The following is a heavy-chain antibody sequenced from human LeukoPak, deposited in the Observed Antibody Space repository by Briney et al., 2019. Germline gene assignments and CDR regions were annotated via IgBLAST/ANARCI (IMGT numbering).Heavy chain of an antibody. V-gene: IGHV3-66*01. Sequence: PGGSLRLSCAASGFTVSSNYMNWVRQAPGKGLEWVSVMYSGGSTFYGDSVKGRFTISRDNSINTLYLQMNSLRVDDTAVYYCAREQVVVGRGYYGMDVWGQGTTVTVSS. D-gene: IGHD2-2*01. J-gene: IGHJ6*02. CDR1: GFTVSSNY. CDR3: AREQVVVGRGYYGMDV. CDR2: MYSGGST.